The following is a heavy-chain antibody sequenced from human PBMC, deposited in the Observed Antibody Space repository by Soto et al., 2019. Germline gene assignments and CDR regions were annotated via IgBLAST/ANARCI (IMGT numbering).Heavy chain of an antibody. D-gene: IGHD3-22*01. Sequence: QVQLVQSGAEVKKPGSSVKVSCKASGGTFSSYAISWVRQAPRQGLEWMGGIIPIFGTANYAQKFQGRVTITADESTSTAYMELSSLRSEDTAVYYCASYYYDSSGEYYFDYWGQGTLVTVSS. V-gene: IGHV1-69*01. J-gene: IGHJ4*02. CDR1: GGTFSSYA. CDR3: ASYYYDSSGEYYFDY. CDR2: IIPIFGTA.